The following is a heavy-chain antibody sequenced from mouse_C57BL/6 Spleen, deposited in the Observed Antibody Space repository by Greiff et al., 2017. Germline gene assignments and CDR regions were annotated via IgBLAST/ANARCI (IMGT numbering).Heavy chain of an antibody. D-gene: IGHD2-1*01. CDR1: GYTFTSYW. J-gene: IGHJ4*01. Sequence: QVQLQQSGAELVMPGASVKLSCKASGYTFTSYWMHWVKQRPGQGLEWIGEIDPSDSYTNYNQKFKGKSTLTVDKSSSTAYMQLSSLTSEDSAVYYCAMIYYGKNYAMDYWGQGTSVTVSS. CDR2: IDPSDSYT. V-gene: IGHV1-69*01. CDR3: AMIYYGKNYAMDY.